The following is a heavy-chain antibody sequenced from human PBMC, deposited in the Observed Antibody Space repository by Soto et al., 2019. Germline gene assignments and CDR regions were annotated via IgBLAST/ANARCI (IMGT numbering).Heavy chain of an antibody. CDR1: GFTFSSYA. J-gene: IGHJ4*02. CDR3: AKGQFQLPRYYYEDEGERYYFDY. CDR2: ISGSGGST. V-gene: IGHV3-23*01. Sequence: GGSLRLSCAASGFTFSSYAMSWVRQAPGKGLEWVSAISGSGGSTYYADSVKGRFTISRDNSKNTLYLQMNSLRAEDTAVYYCAKGQFQLPRYYYEDEGERYYFDYWGQGTLVTVSS. D-gene: IGHD3-22*01.